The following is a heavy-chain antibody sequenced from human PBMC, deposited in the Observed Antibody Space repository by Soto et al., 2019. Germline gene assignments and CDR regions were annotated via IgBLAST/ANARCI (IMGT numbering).Heavy chain of an antibody. CDR2: IYSGGST. V-gene: IGHV3-53*01. Sequence: GGSLRLSCAASGFTVSSNYMRLVRQAPGKGLEWVSVIYSGGSTYYADSVKGRFTISRDNAKNTLYLQMNSLRAEDTAVYYCRYYSSSYPQWFGVYFDYLGQGALVTVSS. J-gene: IGHJ4*02. CDR3: RYYSSSYPQWFGVYFDY. D-gene: IGHD3-22*01. CDR1: GFTVSSNY.